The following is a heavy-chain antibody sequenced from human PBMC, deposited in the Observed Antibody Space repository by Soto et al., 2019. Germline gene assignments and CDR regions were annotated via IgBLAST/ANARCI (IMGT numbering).Heavy chain of an antibody. D-gene: IGHD3-16*01. V-gene: IGHV6-1*01. CDR3: ARRGELYLRGDYYYGMDV. CDR2: TYYRSKWYN. J-gene: IGHJ6*02. Sequence: PSQTLSLTCAISGDSVSSNSAAWNWIRQSPSRGLEWLGRTYYRSKWYNDYAVSVKSRITINPDTSKNQFSLQLNSVTPEDTAVYYCARRGELYLRGDYYYGMDVWGQGTTVTAP. CDR1: GDSVSSNSAA.